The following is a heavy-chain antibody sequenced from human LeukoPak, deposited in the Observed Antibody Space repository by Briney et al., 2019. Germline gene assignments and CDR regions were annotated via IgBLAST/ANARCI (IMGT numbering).Heavy chain of an antibody. V-gene: IGHV4-39*01. CDR3: ARSNIAARHYYYYYMDV. Sequence: SETLSLTCTVSGGSTSSSSHYWGWIRQPPGKGLEWIGNIYYSGSTYYNPSLKSRVTISVDTSKNQFSLKLSSVTAADTAVYYCARSNIAARHYYYYYMDVWGKGTTVTVSS. J-gene: IGHJ6*03. CDR1: GGSTSSSSHY. CDR2: IYYSGST. D-gene: IGHD6-6*01.